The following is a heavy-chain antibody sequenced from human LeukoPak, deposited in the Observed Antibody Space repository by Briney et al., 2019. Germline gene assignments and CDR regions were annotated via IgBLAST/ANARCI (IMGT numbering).Heavy chain of an antibody. CDR3: ARESYYDSSGYHYRYLFDY. CDR1: GGSVSSGSYY. J-gene: IGHJ4*02. V-gene: IGHV4-61*01. CDR2: IYYSGST. D-gene: IGHD3-22*01. Sequence: SETLSLTCTVSGGSVSSGSYYWSWIRQPPGKGLEWIGYIYYSGSTYYNPSLKSRVTISVDTSKNQFSLKLGSVTAADTAVYYCARESYYDSSGYHYRYLFDYWGQGTLVTVSS.